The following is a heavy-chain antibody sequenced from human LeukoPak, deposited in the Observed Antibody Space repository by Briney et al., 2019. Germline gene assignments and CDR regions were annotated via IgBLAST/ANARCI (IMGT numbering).Heavy chain of an antibody. CDR1: GYSISSGYY. CDR2: IYQSGIT. D-gene: IGHD1-14*01. CDR3: AREVAGTPFIDY. Sequence: SETLSLTCTVSGYSISSGYYWGWIRQPPGKGLEWIGTIYQSGITYYKPSLKSRVTISVDKSKNQFSLKLRSVTAADTAIYYCAREVAGTPFIDYWGQGTLVTVSS. J-gene: IGHJ4*02. V-gene: IGHV4-38-2*02.